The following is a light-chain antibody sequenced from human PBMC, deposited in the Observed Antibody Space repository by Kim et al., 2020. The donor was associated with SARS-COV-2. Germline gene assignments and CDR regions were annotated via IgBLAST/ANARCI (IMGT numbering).Light chain of an antibody. V-gene: IGLV1-51*01. CDR3: GTWDSSLSAVV. CDR2: DNN. J-gene: IGLJ2*01. Sequence: GRNVTTSGSGSGSNIGNRYVSWYQQLPGTAPKLLIYDNNKRPSGIPDRFSGSKSGTSATLGITGLQTGDEAEYYCGTWDSSLSAVVFGGGTQLTVL. CDR1: GSNIGNRY.